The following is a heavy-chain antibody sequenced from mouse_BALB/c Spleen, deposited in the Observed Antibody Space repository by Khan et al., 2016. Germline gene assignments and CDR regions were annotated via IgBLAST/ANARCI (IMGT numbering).Heavy chain of an antibody. CDR2: INPYNDGT. CDR3: ARGGLEGYFDY. D-gene: IGHD2-4*01. J-gene: IGHJ2*01. V-gene: IGHV1S136*01. CDR1: GYTFTSYV. Sequence: EVQLKQSGPELVKPGASVKMSCKASGYTFTSYVMHWVKQKPGQGLEWIGYINPYNDGTKYNEKFKGKATLTSDKSSSTAYMELSSLTSEDSAVYYCARGGLEGYFDYWGQGTTLTVSS.